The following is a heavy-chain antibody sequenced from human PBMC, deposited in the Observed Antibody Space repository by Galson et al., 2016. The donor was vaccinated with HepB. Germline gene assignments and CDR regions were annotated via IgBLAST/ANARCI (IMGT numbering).Heavy chain of an antibody. CDR3: ALSGDYMPLGVFGN. D-gene: IGHD4-17*01. Sequence: SVKVSCKVPGHSLTELSMHWVRQAPGKGLEWMGGYDPENGETVYAQMFQGRVTMTEDTSTDTAYMELSSLRSEDTALYYCALSGDYMPLGVFGNWGQGTLVTVSS. V-gene: IGHV1-24*01. J-gene: IGHJ4*02. CDR2: YDPENGET. CDR1: GHSLTELS.